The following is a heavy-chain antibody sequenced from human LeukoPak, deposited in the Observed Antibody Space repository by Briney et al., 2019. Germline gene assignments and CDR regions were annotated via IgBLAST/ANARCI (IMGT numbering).Heavy chain of an antibody. CDR3: AKDLWSGSYSFDS. J-gene: IGHJ4*02. D-gene: IGHD1-26*01. Sequence: PGGSLRLSCAASGFSFSTYGIHWVRQAPGKGLEWVAVIWSDGINKYYADPVKGRFTISRDNSIQTLYLQMNSLRADDTAVYYCAKDLWSGSYSFDSWGQGTLVTVSS. CDR1: GFSFSTYG. V-gene: IGHV3-33*06. CDR2: IWSDGINK.